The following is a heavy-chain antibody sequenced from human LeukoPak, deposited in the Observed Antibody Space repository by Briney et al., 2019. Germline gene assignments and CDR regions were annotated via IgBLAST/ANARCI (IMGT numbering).Heavy chain of an antibody. V-gene: IGHV4-4*02. J-gene: IGHJ4*02. CDR3: ARAGLETYYGKSYFDY. CDR1: GGSITNTNY. D-gene: IGHD3-10*01. CDR2: VNLQGST. Sequence: PSETLSLTCGVSGGSITNTNYWTWVRQPPGKGLEWIGEVNLQGSTNYNPSLMGRVTISVDTSKNQFSLKLSSVTAADTAVYYCARAGLETYYGKSYFDYWGQGTLVTVSS.